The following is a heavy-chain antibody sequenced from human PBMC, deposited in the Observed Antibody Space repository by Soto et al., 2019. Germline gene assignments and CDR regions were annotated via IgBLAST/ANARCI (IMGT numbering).Heavy chain of an antibody. CDR1: GYTFTSYG. D-gene: IGHD1-26*01. J-gene: IGHJ6*02. CDR2: ISAYIGNT. Sequence: QVQLVQSGAEVKKHGASVKVSCKASGYTFTSYGISWVRQVPGQWLEGMGWISAYIGNTNYAQKLQGRVNMTTDTSTSTAYMELRRLRSDDTAVYYCARDAGWEPYYYYYYGMDVWGQGTTVTVAS. V-gene: IGHV1-18*01. CDR3: ARDAGWEPYYYYYYGMDV.